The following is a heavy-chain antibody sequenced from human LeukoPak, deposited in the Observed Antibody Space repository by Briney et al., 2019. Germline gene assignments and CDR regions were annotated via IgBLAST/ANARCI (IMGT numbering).Heavy chain of an antibody. CDR1: GGSISSYY. V-gene: IGHV4-4*07. Sequence: SETLSLTCTVSGGSISSYYWSWIRQPAGKGLEWIGRIYTSGSTNYNPSLKSRVTMSVDTSKTQFSLKLSSVTAADTAVYYCARDSNYDSSGYYSVSDYWGQGTLVTVSS. CDR2: IYTSGST. D-gene: IGHD3-22*01. CDR3: ARDSNYDSSGYYSVSDY. J-gene: IGHJ4*02.